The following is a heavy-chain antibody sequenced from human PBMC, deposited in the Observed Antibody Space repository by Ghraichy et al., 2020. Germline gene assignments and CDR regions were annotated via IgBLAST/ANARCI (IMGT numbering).Heavy chain of an antibody. CDR3: ARILSDSSSWWDYYYYGMDV. V-gene: IGHV4-59*01. J-gene: IGHJ6*02. CDR2: IYYSGST. CDR1: GGSISSYY. Sequence: SETLSLTCTVSGGSISSYYWSWIRQPPGKGLEWIGYIYYSGSTNYNPSLKSRVTISVDTSKNQFSLKLSSVTAADTAVYYCARILSDSSSWWDYYYYGMDVWGQGTTVTVSS. D-gene: IGHD6-13*01.